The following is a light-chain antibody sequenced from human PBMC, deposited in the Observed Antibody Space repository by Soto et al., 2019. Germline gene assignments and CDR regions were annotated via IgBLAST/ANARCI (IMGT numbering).Light chain of an antibody. CDR3: QEYGSSTTWT. CDR2: GAS. Sequence: EIVLTQSPGTLSLSPGERATLSCRASQSVSSNYLAWYQQQKPGQAPRLLIYGASNRATGFPDRFSGSGSGTDFTLTSNRVEPDDCAVYYCQEYGSSTTWTFGQGTKVEIK. CDR1: QSVSSNY. V-gene: IGKV3-20*01. J-gene: IGKJ1*01.